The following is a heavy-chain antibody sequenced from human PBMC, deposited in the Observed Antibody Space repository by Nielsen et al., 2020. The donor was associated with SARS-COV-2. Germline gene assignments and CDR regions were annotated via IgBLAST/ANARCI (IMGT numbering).Heavy chain of an antibody. D-gene: IGHD3-9*01. J-gene: IGHJ6*02. CDR1: GGSISSYY. V-gene: IGHV4-59*01. CDR2: IYYSGST. Sequence: GSLRLSCTVSGGSISSYYWSWIRQPPGKGLEWIGYIYYSGSTSYNPSLKSRVTISLDTTKNQFSLKVTSVTAADTAVYYCARDRRDLVPDYYLDQSFYGLDVWGQGTTVTVSS. CDR3: ARDRRDLVPDYYLDQSFYGLDV.